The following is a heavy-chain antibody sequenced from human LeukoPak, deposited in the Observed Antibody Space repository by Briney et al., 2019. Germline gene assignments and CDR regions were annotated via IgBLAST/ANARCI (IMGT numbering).Heavy chain of an antibody. J-gene: IGHJ4*02. CDR2: ISYDGSNK. CDR1: GSTFGSYG. CDR3: ARDLGGGSHPELFDL. V-gene: IGHV3-30*03. Sequence: PGGSLRLSCAASGSTFGSYGMHWVRQAPGKGLEWVAVISYDGSNKYYADSVKGRFTISRDNSKNTLYLQMNSLRAEDTAVYYCARDLGGGSHPELFDLWGQGTLVTVSS. D-gene: IGHD1-26*01.